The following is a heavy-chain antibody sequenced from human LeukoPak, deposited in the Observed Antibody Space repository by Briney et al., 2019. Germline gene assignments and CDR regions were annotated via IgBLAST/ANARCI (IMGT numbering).Heavy chain of an antibody. D-gene: IGHD2-2*01. V-gene: IGHV3-23*01. Sequence: GGSLRLSCAASGFTFSNAWMSWVRQAPGKGLEWVSSISSGGGTTYYADSVKGRFTISRDNSKNTLYLQMNSLRPEDTAMYYCANAVCTTSSCSGFYGMDVWGQGTTVAVSS. CDR3: ANAVCTTSSCSGFYGMDV. CDR1: GFTFSNAW. CDR2: ISSGGGTT. J-gene: IGHJ6*02.